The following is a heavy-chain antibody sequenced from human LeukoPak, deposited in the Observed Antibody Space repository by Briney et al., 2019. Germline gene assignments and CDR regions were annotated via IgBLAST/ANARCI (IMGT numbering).Heavy chain of an antibody. D-gene: IGHD3-9*01. CDR1: GFTFSSYW. CDR2: ISGSGGST. V-gene: IGHV3-23*01. J-gene: IGHJ4*02. Sequence: GGSLRLSCAASGFTFSSYWMSWVRQAPGKGLEWVSAISGSGGSTYYADSVKGRFTISRDNSKNTLYLQMNSLRAEDTAVYYCAKVSLYDILTGYYSYFDYWGQGTLVTVSS. CDR3: AKVSLYDILTGYYSYFDY.